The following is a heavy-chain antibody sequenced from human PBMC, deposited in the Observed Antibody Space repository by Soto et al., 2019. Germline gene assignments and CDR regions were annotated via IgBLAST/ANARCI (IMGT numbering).Heavy chain of an antibody. D-gene: IGHD6-13*01. J-gene: IGHJ4*02. CDR2: IYHSGST. V-gene: IGHV4-30-2*01. Sequence: QLQLQESGSGLVKPSETLSLTCSVSGGSISSGGYSWSWIRQPPGKGLEWIGYIYHSGSTHYNPSLKSRVTISVDRAKNQFSLKLTSVTAADTAVYYCARNRVGISWYADYWGRGTRFTVSS. CDR1: GGSISSGGYS. CDR3: ARNRVGISWYADY.